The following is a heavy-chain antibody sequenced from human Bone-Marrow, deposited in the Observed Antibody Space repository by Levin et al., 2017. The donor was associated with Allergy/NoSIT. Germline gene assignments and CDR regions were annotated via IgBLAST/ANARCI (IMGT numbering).Heavy chain of an antibody. D-gene: IGHD6-6*01. CDR1: GGTFSSYA. Sequence: KISCKASGGTFSSYAISWVRQAPGQGLEWMGGIIPIFGTANYAQKFQGRVTITADESTSTAYMELSSLRSEDTAVYYCARGRALTRIAARKAGYYGMDGWGQGTTVTVSS. CDR2: IIPIFGTA. CDR3: ARGRALTRIAARKAGYYGMDG. J-gene: IGHJ6*02. V-gene: IGHV1-69*01.